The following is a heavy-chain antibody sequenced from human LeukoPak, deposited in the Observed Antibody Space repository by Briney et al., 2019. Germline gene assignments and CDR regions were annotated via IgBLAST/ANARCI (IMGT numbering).Heavy chain of an antibody. D-gene: IGHD2-15*01. CDR2: ISSSSSYI. CDR3: AKNGDRGAYCSGGSCYPYYYYYIDV. J-gene: IGHJ6*03. CDR1: GFTFSSYS. V-gene: IGHV3-21*04. Sequence: GGSLRLSCAASGFTFSSYSMNWVRQAPGKGLEWVSSISSSSSYIYYAYPVKRRFTISRDNAKKTPQLQMNSLRAEDTAIYYCAKNGDRGAYCSGGSCYPYYYYYIDVWGKGTTVTISS.